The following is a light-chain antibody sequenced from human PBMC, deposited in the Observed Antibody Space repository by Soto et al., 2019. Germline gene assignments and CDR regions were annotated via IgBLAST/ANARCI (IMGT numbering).Light chain of an antibody. Sequence: IQLTQSPSSLSASVGDRVTIACRASESISDYLNWYQHKPGEAPKVLVYSASTLRGWVPSRFSGTGSGTEFTLTISSLQPEDVATYYCQQTFSNLLSFGGGTKVEIK. J-gene: IGKJ4*01. CDR1: ESISDY. CDR3: QQTFSNLLS. CDR2: SAS. V-gene: IGKV1-39*01.